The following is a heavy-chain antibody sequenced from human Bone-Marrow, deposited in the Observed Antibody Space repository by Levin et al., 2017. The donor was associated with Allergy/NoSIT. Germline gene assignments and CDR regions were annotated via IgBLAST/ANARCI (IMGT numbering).Heavy chain of an antibody. CDR3: ARILSSGWSGGAFDI. Sequence: SETLSLTCAVSGFSIRSGQYWGWIRQPPGKGLEWIGSIYHTGNTFYNPSLKSRVTMSVDTSKNQFSLKLSSVSAADTAVYFCARILSSGWSGGAFDIWGQGTVVTVSS. D-gene: IGHD6-19*01. J-gene: IGHJ3*02. CDR1: GFSIRSGQY. CDR2: IYHTGNT. V-gene: IGHV4-38-2*01.